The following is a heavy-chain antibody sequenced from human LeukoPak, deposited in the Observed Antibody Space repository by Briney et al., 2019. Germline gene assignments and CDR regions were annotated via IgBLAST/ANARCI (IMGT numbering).Heavy chain of an antibody. J-gene: IGHJ3*02. CDR3: TEEVRYSSGWYGRYGI. V-gene: IGHV3-15*01. CDR1: GFTFTNAW. D-gene: IGHD6-19*01. Sequence: KPGGSLRLSCAASGFTFTNAWMSWVRQAPGKGLEWVGRIKSRTDGGTTDYAAFVKGRFTISREDSKTTLYLQMNSLETEDTGIYYCTEEVRYSSGWYGRYGIWGQGTMVTVSS. CDR2: IKSRTDGGTT.